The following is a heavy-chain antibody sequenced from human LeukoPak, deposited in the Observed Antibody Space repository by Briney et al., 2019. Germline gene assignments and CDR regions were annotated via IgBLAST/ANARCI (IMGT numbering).Heavy chain of an antibody. CDR2: MNPSSGYT. V-gene: IGHV1-8*01. Sequence: WASVKVSCKTSGYTFTSYDINWVRQATGQGLEWMGWMNPSSGYTDYAQKFQGRVTMTRDTSISTAYIELSSLRSEDSAVYYCARALPKTAAAPYYMDVWGKGTTVTVSS. D-gene: IGHD2-21*02. CDR1: GYTFTSYD. CDR3: ARALPKTAAAPYYMDV. J-gene: IGHJ6*03.